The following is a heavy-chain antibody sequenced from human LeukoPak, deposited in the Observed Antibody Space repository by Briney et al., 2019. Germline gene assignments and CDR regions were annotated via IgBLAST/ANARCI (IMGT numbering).Heavy chain of an antibody. CDR2: ISGRGNRT. CDR3: AKHYYDSSGSDFGWFDY. CDR1: GFTFSSYG. D-gene: IGHD3-22*01. V-gene: IGHV3-23*01. J-gene: IGHJ4*02. Sequence: GGSLRLSCAASGFTFSSYGMHWVRQAPGKGLEWVSVISGRGNRTYFAGSVKGRFTISRGNSKNTLYLQVNSLRAEDTAIYYCAKHYYDSSGSDFGWFDYWGQGTLVTVSS.